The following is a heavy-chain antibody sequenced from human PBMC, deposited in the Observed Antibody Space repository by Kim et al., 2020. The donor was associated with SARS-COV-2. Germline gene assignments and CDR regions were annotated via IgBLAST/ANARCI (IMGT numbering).Heavy chain of an antibody. D-gene: IGHD1-1*01. J-gene: IGHJ4*02. CDR2: TKNKYESYST. V-gene: IGHV3-72*01. CDR1: GFIFGDHF. CDR3: LAWMSGVAY. Sequence: GGSLRLSCATSGFIFGDHFLDWVRQAPGRGLEGVGQTKNKYESYSTEYAAAVQGRFTSSRDDSKNSVYLQMNRLKTEDTAVYYCLAWMSGVAYWGQGVLVPVSS.